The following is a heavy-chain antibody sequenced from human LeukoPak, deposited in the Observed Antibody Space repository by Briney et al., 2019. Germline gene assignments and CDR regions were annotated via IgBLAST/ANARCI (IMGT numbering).Heavy chain of an antibody. Sequence: SETLSLTCTVSGGSISSSSYYWGWIRQPPGKGLEWVGSIYYSGSTYYNPSLRSRVTISVDTSKNQSSLKLSSVTAADTAVYYCARVAYSSSASIRFDPWGQGTLVTVSS. CDR2: IYYSGST. CDR1: GGSISSSSYY. CDR3: ARVAYSSSASIRFDP. J-gene: IGHJ5*02. V-gene: IGHV4-39*07. D-gene: IGHD6-6*01.